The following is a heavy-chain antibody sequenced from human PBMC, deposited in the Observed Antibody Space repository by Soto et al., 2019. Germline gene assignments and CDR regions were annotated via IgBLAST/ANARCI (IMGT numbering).Heavy chain of an antibody. D-gene: IGHD3-3*01. CDR3: ARHITISGYYYGMDV. V-gene: IGHV3-53*01. Sequence: GGSLRLSCAASGFIVSSNYMSWVRQAPGKGLEWVSIFYSGGTTYYADSVKGRFTISRDNSKNTLYLQLNSLRVEDTAVYYCARHITISGYYYGMDVWGQGTTVTVSS. CDR2: FYSGGTT. J-gene: IGHJ6*02. CDR1: GFIVSSNY.